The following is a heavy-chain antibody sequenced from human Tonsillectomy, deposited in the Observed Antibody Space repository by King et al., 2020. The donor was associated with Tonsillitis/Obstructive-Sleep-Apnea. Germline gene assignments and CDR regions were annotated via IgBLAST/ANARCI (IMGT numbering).Heavy chain of an antibody. CDR2: IIPIVRTA. D-gene: IGHD3-16*01. CDR3: ALCPEGDYYYYMDV. J-gene: IGHJ6*03. CDR1: GGTFSSYV. V-gene: IGHV1-69*01. Sequence: QLVQSGADVKKPGSSVKVSCKASGGTFSSYVISWVRQAPGQGLEWFGGIIPIVRTAIYAKKFQGRVKITADESTSTAYMELSSPRSEDTAVYYCALCPEGDYYYYMDVWGKGTTVTVSS.